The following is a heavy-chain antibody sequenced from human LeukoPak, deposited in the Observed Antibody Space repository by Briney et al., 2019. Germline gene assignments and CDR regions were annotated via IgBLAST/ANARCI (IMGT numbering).Heavy chain of an antibody. J-gene: IGHJ4*02. V-gene: IGHV3-21*01. D-gene: IGHD2-2*01. CDR2: ISSSSSYI. CDR1: GFTFSSYS. CDR3: ARDSGGVVPAADFDY. Sequence: GGSLRLSCAASGFTFSSYSMNWVRQAPGEGLEWVSSISSSSSYIYYADSVKGRFTISRDNAKNSLYLQMNSLRAEDTAVYYCARDSGGVVPAADFDYWGQGTLVTVSS.